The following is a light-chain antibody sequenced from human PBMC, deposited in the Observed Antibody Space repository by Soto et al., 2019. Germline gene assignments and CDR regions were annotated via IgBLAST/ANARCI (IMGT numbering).Light chain of an antibody. CDR2: DAS. V-gene: IGKV3-11*01. CDR1: QSFSSY. Sequence: EIVLTQSPATLSLSPGERATLSCRASQSFSSYLAWYQQKPGQAPRLLIYDASKRATGIPARFSGRGSGTAFTLPISGLEPEDFAVYYCQQRSNWPPVITFGQGTRLEIK. J-gene: IGKJ5*01. CDR3: QQRSNWPPVIT.